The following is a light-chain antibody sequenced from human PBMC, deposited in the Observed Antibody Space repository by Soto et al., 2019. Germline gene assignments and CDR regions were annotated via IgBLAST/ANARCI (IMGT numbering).Light chain of an antibody. CDR1: TGAVTSGHS. CDR3: LLSYGGALYV. CDR2: DTS. J-gene: IGLJ1*01. V-gene: IGLV7-46*01. Sequence: QTVVTQEPSLTVSPGGTVTLTCGSSTGAVTSGHSPYWFQQKPGQAPRTLIYDTSNSHSWTPARFSGSLLGGKAALTLSGAQPEDEAEYYCLLSYGGALYVFGTGTKVTVL.